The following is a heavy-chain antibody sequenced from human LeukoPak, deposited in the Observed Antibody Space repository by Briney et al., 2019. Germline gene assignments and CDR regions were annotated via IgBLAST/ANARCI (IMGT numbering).Heavy chain of an antibody. CDR2: IYRTGTT. J-gene: IGHJ4*02. V-gene: IGHV4-38-2*02. D-gene: IGHD3-10*01. Sequence: SETLSLTCSVSGYSISSGYHWGWIRQPPGKGLEWVGTIYRTGTTNYSPSLKSRVTISVDTSKNQFSLKLSSVTAADTAVYYCARDARVQKWFGELLKTTTYYFDYWGQGTLVTVSS. CDR3: ARDARVQKWFGELLKTTTYYFDY. CDR1: GYSISSGYH.